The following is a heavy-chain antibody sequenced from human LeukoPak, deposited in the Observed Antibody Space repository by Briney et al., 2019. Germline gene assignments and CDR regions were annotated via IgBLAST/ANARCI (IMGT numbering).Heavy chain of an antibody. CDR3: ARDGTWSTFDY. CDR1: GFTFSSYE. J-gene: IGHJ4*02. Sequence: PGGSLRLSCAASGFTFSSYEMNWVRQAPGKGLEWVSYISSSSSTIYYADSVKGRFTISRDNAKNSLYLQMNSLRAEGTAVYYCARDGTWSTFDYWGQGTLVTVSS. CDR2: ISSSSSTI. D-gene: IGHD1-1*01. V-gene: IGHV3-48*01.